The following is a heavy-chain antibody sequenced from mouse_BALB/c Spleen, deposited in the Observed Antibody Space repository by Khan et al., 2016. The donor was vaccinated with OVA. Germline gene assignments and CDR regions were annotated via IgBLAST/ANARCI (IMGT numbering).Heavy chain of an antibody. Sequence: QIQLVQSGPELKKPGETVKISCKASGYTFTNYGMNWVKQSPGKALKWMGWINTYTGEPTYADDFKGRFAFSLETSASTAYLQINNLKNEDTATYFCARPPYYCYTRDNWGQGTSVTVSS. CDR2: INTYTGEP. CDR1: GYTFTNYG. D-gene: IGHD2-10*01. V-gene: IGHV9-3-1*01. J-gene: IGHJ4*01. CDR3: ARPPYYCYTRDN.